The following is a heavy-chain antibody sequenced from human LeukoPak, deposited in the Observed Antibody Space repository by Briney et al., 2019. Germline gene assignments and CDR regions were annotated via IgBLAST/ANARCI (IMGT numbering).Heavy chain of an antibody. D-gene: IGHD3-9*01. CDR3: ATELRFGDNLDSR. J-gene: IGHJ1*01. CDR2: INSNGGST. CDR1: GYIFKNYY. Sequence: GASVKVSCKASGYIFKNYYMHWVRQAPGQGLEWMGMINSNGGSTTYAQKFQGRITLTRDTSTSTVYMELGSLRSEDIAIYYCATELRFGDNLDSRWGQGTLVTVSS. V-gene: IGHV1-46*02.